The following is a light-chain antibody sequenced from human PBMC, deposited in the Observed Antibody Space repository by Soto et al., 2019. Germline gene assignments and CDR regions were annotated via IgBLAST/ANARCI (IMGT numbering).Light chain of an antibody. CDR3: QQYGSSPIT. J-gene: IGKJ5*01. Sequence: DIVMTQSPATLSVSQGERATLSCRASQSIRTNLAWYQHKPGHAPTLLIYSAHTRAAGIPDRFSGTGSGTDFSLTISRLEPEDFVIYYCQQYGSSPITFGQGTRLEI. V-gene: IGKV3-20*01. CDR2: SAH. CDR1: QSIRTN.